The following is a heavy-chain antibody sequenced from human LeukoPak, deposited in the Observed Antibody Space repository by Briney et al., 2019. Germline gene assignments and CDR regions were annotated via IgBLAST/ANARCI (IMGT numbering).Heavy chain of an antibody. Sequence: GSLRLSCAASGFTFSSNYMSWVRQAPGKGLEWVSVIYSGGSTYYSDSVKGRFTISRDNSKNTLYLQMNNLRAEDTAVYYCARVSYGSGSEWFDHWGQGTLVTVSS. CDR1: GFTFSSNY. J-gene: IGHJ5*02. D-gene: IGHD3-10*01. V-gene: IGHV3-53*01. CDR3: ARVSYGSGSEWFDH. CDR2: IYSGGST.